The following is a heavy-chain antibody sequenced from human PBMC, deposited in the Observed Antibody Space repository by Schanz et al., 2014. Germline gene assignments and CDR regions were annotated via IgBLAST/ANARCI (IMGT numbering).Heavy chain of an antibody. V-gene: IGHV3-48*01. Sequence: EVQLMESGGGLVKPGGSLRLSCAASGITFSSHSFNWVRQAPGKGLEWISYITYNGGTIYYADSVKGRFTISRDNAKNSLYLQMNGLRAEDTAVYYCARVKGGFDYWGQGTLVTVSS. J-gene: IGHJ4*02. CDR3: ARVKGGFDY. CDR2: ITYNGGTI. D-gene: IGHD3-16*01. CDR1: GITFSSHS.